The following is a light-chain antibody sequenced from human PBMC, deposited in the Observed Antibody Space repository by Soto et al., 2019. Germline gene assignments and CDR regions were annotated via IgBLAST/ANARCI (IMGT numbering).Light chain of an antibody. Sequence: QSVLTQPPSASGSFGQSVTISCTGTSSDVGGYNYVSWYQQHPGKAPKLMIYEVSERPSGVPDRFSGSKSGNTASLTVSGLQADVEADYYCSSYSGTNYHYVFGTGTKVTV. V-gene: IGLV2-8*01. CDR2: EVS. J-gene: IGLJ1*01. CDR3: SSYSGTNYHYV. CDR1: SSDVGGYNY.